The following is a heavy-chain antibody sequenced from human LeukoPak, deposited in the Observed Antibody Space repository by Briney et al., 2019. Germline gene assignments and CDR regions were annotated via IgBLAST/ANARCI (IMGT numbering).Heavy chain of an antibody. CDR3: ASLGGVLGGGDAFDI. CDR2: ISSSGSTI. Sequence: GGSLRLPCAASGFTFSSYSMNWVRQAPGKGLEWVSSISSSGSTIYYADSVKGRFTISRDNAKNSLYLQMNSLRAEDTAVYYCASLGGVLGGGDAFDIWGQGTMVTVSS. D-gene: IGHD3-16*01. J-gene: IGHJ3*02. V-gene: IGHV3-21*04. CDR1: GFTFSSYS.